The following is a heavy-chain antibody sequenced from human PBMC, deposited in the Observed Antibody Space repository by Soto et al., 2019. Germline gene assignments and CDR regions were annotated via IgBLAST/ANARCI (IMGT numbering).Heavy chain of an antibody. CDR1: GFTFSSYW. CDR2: IKQDGSEK. J-gene: IGHJ6*02. CDR3: ARRGSSGWLYYYYYGMDV. D-gene: IGHD6-19*01. V-gene: IGHV3-7*04. Sequence: EVQLVESGGGLVQPGGSLRLSCAASGFTFSSYWMSWVRQAPGKGLECVANIKQDGSEKYYVDSVKGRFTISRDNAKNSLYLQMNSLRAEDTAVYYCARRGSSGWLYYYYYGMDVWGQGTTVTVSS.